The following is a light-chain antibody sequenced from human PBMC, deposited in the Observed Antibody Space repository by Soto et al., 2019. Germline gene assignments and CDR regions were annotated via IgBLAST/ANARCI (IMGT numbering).Light chain of an antibody. Sequence: QSVLTQPRSVSESHGQSVTISCTGTSSDVGGYNYVSWYQQHPGKAPKLMIYDVSKRPSGVPDRFSGSKSGNTASLTISGLRAEDEADYYCCSYAGTPYVFGTGTKVTVL. CDR3: CSYAGTPYV. CDR2: DVS. CDR1: SSDVGGYNY. J-gene: IGLJ1*01. V-gene: IGLV2-11*01.